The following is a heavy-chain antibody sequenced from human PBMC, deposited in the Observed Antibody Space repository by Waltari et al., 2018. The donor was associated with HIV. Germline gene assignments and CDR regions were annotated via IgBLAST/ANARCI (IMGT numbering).Heavy chain of an antibody. D-gene: IGHD4-17*01. V-gene: IGHV3-48*01. CDR1: GFTFSDFT. Sequence: EMQLVESGGGLVQPGGSLGLSWAASGFTFSDFTMNWVRQAPGKGLEWVSYIDSSSSVVHYSDSVKGRFTISRDNAKRSLFLQMNSLRAEDTALYYCVRPATVTSDGFDYWGQGTLVTVSS. CDR2: IDSSSSVV. J-gene: IGHJ4*02. CDR3: VRPATVTSDGFDY.